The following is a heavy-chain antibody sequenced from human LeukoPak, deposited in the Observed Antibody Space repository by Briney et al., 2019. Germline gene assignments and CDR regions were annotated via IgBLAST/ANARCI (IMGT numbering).Heavy chain of an antibody. CDR2: INPNSGGT. J-gene: IGHJ4*02. D-gene: IGHD1-7*01. Sequence: ASVKVSCKASGYTFTGYYMHWVRQAPGQGLEWMGRINPNSGGTNYAQKFQGRVTMTRDPSISTAYMELSRLRSDDTAVYYCARVRKGDWNYDYWGQGTLVTVSS. V-gene: IGHV1-2*06. CDR3: ARVRKGDWNYDY. CDR1: GYTFTGYY.